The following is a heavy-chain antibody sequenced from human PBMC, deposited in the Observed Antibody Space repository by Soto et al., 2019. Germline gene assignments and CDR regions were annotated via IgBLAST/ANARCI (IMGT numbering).Heavy chain of an antibody. CDR1: GYSFTSYW. J-gene: IGHJ5*02. CDR2: IYPGDSDT. Sequence: EVQLVQSGAEVKKPGESLKTSCKGSGYSFTSYWIGWVRQMPGKGLEWMGIIYPGDSDTRYSPSFQGQVTISADKSISTAYLQWSSLKASDTAMYYCARASMTMDPINWFDPWGQGTLVTVSS. CDR3: ARASMTMDPINWFDP. V-gene: IGHV5-51*03. D-gene: IGHD3-10*01.